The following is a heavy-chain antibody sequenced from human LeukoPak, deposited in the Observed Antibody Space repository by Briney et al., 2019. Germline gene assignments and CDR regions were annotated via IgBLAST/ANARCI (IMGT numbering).Heavy chain of an antibody. CDR2: IYYSGGT. V-gene: IGHV4-31*03. J-gene: IGHJ3*02. Sequence: SETLSLTCTVSGGSISSGGYYWSWIRQHPGKGLEWIGYIYYSGGTYYNPSLKSRVTISVDTSKNQFSLKLSSVTAADTAVYYCARDAPGGYDILTGYHNDAFDIWGQGTMVTVSS. CDR3: ARDAPGGYDILTGYHNDAFDI. D-gene: IGHD3-9*01. CDR1: GGSISSGGYY.